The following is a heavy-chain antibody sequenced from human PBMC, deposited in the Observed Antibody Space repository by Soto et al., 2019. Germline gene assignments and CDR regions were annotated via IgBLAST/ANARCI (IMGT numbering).Heavy chain of an antibody. CDR1: SGSISSGGYY. CDR2: IYYSGST. Sequence: QVQLQESGPGLVMPSETLSLTCNVSSGSISSGGYYWSWIRQHPGKGLVWIGYIYYSGSTYFNPSLKRRFTISVDTSKNPFSLKLSAVTAADTAVYYWAGGKESGALTWFAPWGRGTLVPVSS. D-gene: IGHD3-16*01. CDR3: AGGKESGALTWFAP. J-gene: IGHJ5*02. V-gene: IGHV4-31*03.